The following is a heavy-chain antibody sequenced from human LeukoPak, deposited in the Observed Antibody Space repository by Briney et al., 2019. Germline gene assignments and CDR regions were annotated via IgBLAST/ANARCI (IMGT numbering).Heavy chain of an antibody. CDR2: IDQGGSEK. CDR1: GFTFSSYA. D-gene: IGHD3-22*01. J-gene: IGHJ3*02. V-gene: IGHV3-7*03. Sequence: GGSLRLSCAASGFTFSSYAMSWVRQAPGKGLECVANIDQGGSEKQSVDSVKGRFSISRDNAQNSLYLQMHSLKVEDTAVYYCARAVGYFHDRRGYTSRAFDIWGQGTVVTVSP. CDR3: ARAVGYFHDRRGYTSRAFDI.